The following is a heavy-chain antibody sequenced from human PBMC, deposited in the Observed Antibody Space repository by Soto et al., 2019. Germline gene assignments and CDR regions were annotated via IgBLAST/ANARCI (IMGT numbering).Heavy chain of an antibody. CDR1: GGTFSSYA. CDR3: ARNAAALLGQYAYYGMDV. J-gene: IGHJ6*02. V-gene: IGHV1-69*01. Sequence: QVQLVQSGAEVKKPGTSVKVSCKASGGTFSSYAISWVRQAPGQGLAWMGGIIPIFGTANYAQKFQGRVTITADESTSTAYMELSSLRSEDTAVYYCARNAAALLGQYAYYGMDVWGQGTTVTVAS. CDR2: IIPIFGTA. D-gene: IGHD6-6*01.